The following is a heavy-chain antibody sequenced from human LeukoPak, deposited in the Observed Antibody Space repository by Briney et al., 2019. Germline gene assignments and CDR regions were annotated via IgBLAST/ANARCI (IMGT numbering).Heavy chain of an antibody. CDR3: ARLWFGEGDY. D-gene: IGHD3-10*01. V-gene: IGHV1-8*02. Sequence: ASVKVSCKASGYTFTSYDINWVRQATGQGLEWMGWMNPNSGNTGYAQKFQGRVTMTRDTSISTAYMELSRLRSDDTAVYYCARLWFGEGDYWGQGTLVTVSS. CDR1: GYTFTSYD. CDR2: MNPNSGNT. J-gene: IGHJ4*02.